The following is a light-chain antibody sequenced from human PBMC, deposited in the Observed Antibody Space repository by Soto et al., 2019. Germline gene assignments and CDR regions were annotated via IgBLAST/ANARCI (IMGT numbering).Light chain of an antibody. CDR2: DNT. V-gene: IGLV1-40*01. CDR1: GSTIGAGYD. Sequence: QSVLTQPPSVSGAPGQRVTISCTGSGSTIGAGYDVHWYQQLPGTAPRLLIYDNTNRPSGVPDRFSGSKSGTSASLAISGLQAEDEADYYCQSYDDSLRAYVFGSGTKLTVL. J-gene: IGLJ1*01. CDR3: QSYDDSLRAYV.